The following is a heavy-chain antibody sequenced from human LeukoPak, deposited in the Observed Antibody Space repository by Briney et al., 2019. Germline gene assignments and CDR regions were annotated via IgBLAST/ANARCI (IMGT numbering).Heavy chain of an antibody. CDR3: ARVLAIFGLDTTDFYMDV. D-gene: IGHD3/OR15-3a*01. V-gene: IGHV4-34*11. Sequence: SETLSLTCAVYGGSFSGYYWSWIRQPPGKGLEWIGYTSGSISDNPSLKSRVAVSVDPFQNQVSLSLTSVTAADTAVYYCARVLAIFGLDTTDFYMDVWGKGTTVTVSS. J-gene: IGHJ6*03. CDR1: GGSFSGYY. CDR2: TSGSI.